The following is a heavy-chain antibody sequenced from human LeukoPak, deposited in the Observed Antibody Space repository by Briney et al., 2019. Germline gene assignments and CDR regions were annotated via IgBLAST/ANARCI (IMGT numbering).Heavy chain of an antibody. D-gene: IGHD2-15*01. Sequence: PGGSLRLSCAASGFTFSSYGMHWVRQAPGKGLEWVAVISYDGSNKYYADSVKGRFTISRDNSKNTLYLQMNSLRAEDTAVYYCARDRSPLDIVVVVAAITFAFDIWGQGTMVTVSS. CDR1: GFTFSSYG. CDR2: ISYDGSNK. V-gene: IGHV3-30*03. J-gene: IGHJ3*02. CDR3: ARDRSPLDIVVVVAAITFAFDI.